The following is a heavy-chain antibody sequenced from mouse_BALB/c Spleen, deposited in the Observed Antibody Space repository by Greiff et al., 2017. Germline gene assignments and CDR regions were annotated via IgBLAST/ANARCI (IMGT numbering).Heavy chain of an antibody. CDR2: ISSGSSTI. CDR1: GFTFSSFG. D-gene: IGHD1-2*01. V-gene: IGHV5-17*02. Sequence: EVKLVESGGGLVQPGGSRKLSCAASGFTFSSFGMHWVRQAPEKGLEWVAYISSGSSTIYYADTVKGRFTISRDNPKNTLFLQMTSLRSEDTAMYYCARDYYGYRFAYWGQGTLVTVSA. CDR3: ARDYYGYRFAY. J-gene: IGHJ3*01.